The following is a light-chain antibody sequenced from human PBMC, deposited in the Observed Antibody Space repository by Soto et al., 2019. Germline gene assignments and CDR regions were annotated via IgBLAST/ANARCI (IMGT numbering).Light chain of an antibody. V-gene: IGKV3-20*01. J-gene: IGKJ3*01. CDR3: RQYGSSPFT. Sequence: EIVLTQSPGTLSLSPGERATLSCRASQSVSSSYLAWYQQKPGQAPRLLIYGASSRATGIPDRFSGSGSGTDFTLTISRLEPEDFEVYYCRQYGSSPFTFGPGTKMDIK. CDR2: GAS. CDR1: QSVSSSY.